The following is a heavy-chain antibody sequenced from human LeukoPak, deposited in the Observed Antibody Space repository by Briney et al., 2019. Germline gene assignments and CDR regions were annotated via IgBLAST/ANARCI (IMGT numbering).Heavy chain of an antibody. CDR3: ARRAHRAYQLPRITGTPFDY. CDR1: GFTFSSYG. V-gene: IGHV3-30*02. D-gene: IGHD1-20*01. CDR2: IRYDGSNK. J-gene: IGHJ4*02. Sequence: PGGSLRLSCAASGFTFSSYGMHWVRQAPGKGLEWVAFIRYDGSNKYYADSVKGRFTISRDNSKNTLYLQMNSLRAEDTAVYYCARRAHRAYQLPRITGTPFDYWGQGTLVTVSS.